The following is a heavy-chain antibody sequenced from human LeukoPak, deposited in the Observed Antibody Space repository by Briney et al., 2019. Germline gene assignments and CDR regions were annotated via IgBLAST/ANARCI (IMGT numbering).Heavy chain of an antibody. CDR3: ARDDYDKDAFDI. Sequence: SETLSLTCTVSGGSISRYYWSWIRQPAGKGLEWIGRIYTSGSTNYNPSLKSRVTISVEKSKNKFSLNLNSVTAADTAVYYCARDDYDKDAFDIWGQGTMVTVSS. D-gene: IGHD3-22*01. CDR1: GGSISRYY. J-gene: IGHJ3*02. V-gene: IGHV4-4*07. CDR2: IYTSGST.